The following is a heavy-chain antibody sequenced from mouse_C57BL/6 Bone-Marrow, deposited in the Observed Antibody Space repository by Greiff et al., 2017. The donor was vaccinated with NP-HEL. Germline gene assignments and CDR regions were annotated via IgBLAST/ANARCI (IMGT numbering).Heavy chain of an antibody. Sequence: EVMLVESEGGLVQPGSSMKLSCTASGFTFSDYYMAWVRQVPEKGLEWVANINYDGSSTYYLDSLKSRFIISRDNAKNILYLQMSSLKSEDTATYYCARDRVVRGYFDVWGTGTTVTVSS. J-gene: IGHJ1*03. CDR3: ARDRVVRGYFDV. CDR2: INYDGSST. D-gene: IGHD1-1*02. CDR1: GFTFSDYY. V-gene: IGHV5-16*01.